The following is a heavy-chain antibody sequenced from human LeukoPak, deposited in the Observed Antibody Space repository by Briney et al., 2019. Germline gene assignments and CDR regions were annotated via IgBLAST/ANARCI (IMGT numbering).Heavy chain of an antibody. CDR2: IYYSGST. CDR1: GGSISSSNW. J-gene: IGHJ4*02. V-gene: IGHV4-4*02. D-gene: IGHD6-13*01. Sequence: SGTLSLTCAVSGGSISSSNWWSWVRQPPGKGLEWIGSIYYSGSTYYNPSLKSRVTISVDTSKNQFSLKLSSVTAADTAVYYCARDRGSSWYGHYFDYWGQGTLVTVSS. CDR3: ARDRGSSWYGHYFDY.